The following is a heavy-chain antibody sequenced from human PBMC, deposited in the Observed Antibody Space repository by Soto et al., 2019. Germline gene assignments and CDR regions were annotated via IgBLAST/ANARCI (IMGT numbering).Heavy chain of an antibody. CDR2: ITSTTSTK. CDR1: GFTFSSHA. J-gene: IGHJ6*02. Sequence: GGSLRLSCAASGFTFSSHAMNWVRQARGKGLEWLSYITSTTSTKSYADSVKGRFTISRDNAKNSLYLQMNSLRDEDTAVYYCARRITMVRGPYYYYALDVWGQGTTVTVSS. D-gene: IGHD3-10*01. V-gene: IGHV3-48*02. CDR3: ARRITMVRGPYYYYALDV.